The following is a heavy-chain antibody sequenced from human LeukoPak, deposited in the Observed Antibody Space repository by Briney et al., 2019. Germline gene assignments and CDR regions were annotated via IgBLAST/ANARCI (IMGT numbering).Heavy chain of an antibody. J-gene: IGHJ4*02. D-gene: IGHD6-6*01. CDR3: AREAYSSSSAIDY. V-gene: IGHV3-30-3*01. CDR2: ISYDGSNK. Sequence: AGGSLRLSCAASGFTFSSYAMHWVRQAPGKGLEWVAVISYDGSNKYYADSVKGRFTISRDNSKNTLYLQMNSLRAEDTAVYYCAREAYSSSSAIDYWGQGTLVTVSS. CDR1: GFTFSSYA.